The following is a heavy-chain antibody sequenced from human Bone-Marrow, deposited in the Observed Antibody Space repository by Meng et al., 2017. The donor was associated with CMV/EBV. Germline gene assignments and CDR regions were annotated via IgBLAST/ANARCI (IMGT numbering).Heavy chain of an antibody. V-gene: IGHV3-15*01. D-gene: IGHD5-18*01. CDR2: IKSKTEVGTT. CDR1: EFTFSNAW. CDR3: TTERGYSYGYENYSYGKDV. J-gene: IGHJ6*02. Sequence: GASLMISWAASEFTFSNAWMSWVRQTPGKGLEWVGRIKSKTEVGTTDYAAPEKGRFTISRDDSKNTLLMQMNSLKTADTAVYDCTTERGYSYGYENYSYGKDVWGQGTTVTVYS.